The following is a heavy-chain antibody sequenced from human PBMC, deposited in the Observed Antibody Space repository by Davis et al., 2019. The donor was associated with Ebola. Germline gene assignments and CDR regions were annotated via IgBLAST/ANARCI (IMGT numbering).Heavy chain of an antibody. J-gene: IGHJ4*02. CDR2: IYYSGST. Sequence: MPSETLSLTCTVSGVSVSSGSYYWSWIRQPPGKGLEWIGYIYYSGSTNYNPSLKSRVTISVDTSKNQFSLKLSSVTAADTAVYYCARIWHTSGDFDYWGQGTLVTVSS. CDR3: ARIWHTSGDFDY. D-gene: IGHD2-21*01. CDR1: GVSVSSGSYY. V-gene: IGHV4-61*01.